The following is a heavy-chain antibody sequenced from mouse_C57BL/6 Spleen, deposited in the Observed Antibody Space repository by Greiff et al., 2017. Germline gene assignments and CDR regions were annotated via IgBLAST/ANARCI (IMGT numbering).Heavy chain of an antibody. J-gene: IGHJ3*01. CDR1: GFTFSSYT. V-gene: IGHV5-9*01. Sequence: EVQLVESGGGLVKPGGSLKLSCAASGFTFSSYTMSWVRQTPEKRLEWVATISGGGGNTYYPDSVKGRFTISRDNAKNTLYLQMSSLRSEDTALYYCARQIYYSNYVPFAYWGQGTLVTVSA. CDR3: ARQIYYSNYVPFAY. CDR2: ISGGGGNT. D-gene: IGHD2-5*01.